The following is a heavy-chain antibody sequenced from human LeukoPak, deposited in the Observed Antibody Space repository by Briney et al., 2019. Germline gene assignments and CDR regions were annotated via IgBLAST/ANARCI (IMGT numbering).Heavy chain of an antibody. CDR1: GFTVSSNY. Sequence: PGGSLRLSCAASGFTVSSNYMSWVRQAPGKGLEWVSLIYSGGGAYYADSVKGRFTISRDNSRNTLYLQMSSLRAEDTAVYYCARGSGIAVAGSDVNWFDAWGQGTLVTVSS. V-gene: IGHV3-53*05. D-gene: IGHD6-19*01. J-gene: IGHJ5*02. CDR2: IYSGGGA. CDR3: ARGSGIAVAGSDVNWFDA.